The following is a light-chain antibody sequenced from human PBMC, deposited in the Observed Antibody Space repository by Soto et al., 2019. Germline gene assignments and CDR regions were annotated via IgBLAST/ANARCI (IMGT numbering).Light chain of an antibody. J-gene: IGLJ1*01. CDR3: SSYTSSSTLEI. CDR1: SSDVGGYNY. Sequence: QSALTQPASVSGSPGQSITISCTGTSSDVGGYNYVSWYQQHPGKAPKLMIYDVSNRPSGVSNRFSGSKSGNTASLTISGLPAEDEADYYCSSYTSSSTLEIFGSGTKLNVL. CDR2: DVS. V-gene: IGLV2-14*01.